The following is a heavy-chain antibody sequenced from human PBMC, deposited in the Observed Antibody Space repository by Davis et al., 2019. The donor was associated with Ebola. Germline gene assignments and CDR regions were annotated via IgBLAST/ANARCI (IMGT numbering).Heavy chain of an antibody. Sequence: GESLKISCAASGFTFSSYAMSWVRQAPGKGLEWVSAISGSGGSTYYADSVKGRFTISRDNSKNTLYLQMNSLRAEDTAVYYCAKDFPDYGDNDDAFDIWGQGTMVTVSS. D-gene: IGHD4-23*01. J-gene: IGHJ3*02. CDR1: GFTFSSYA. CDR2: ISGSGGST. V-gene: IGHV3-23*01. CDR3: AKDFPDYGDNDDAFDI.